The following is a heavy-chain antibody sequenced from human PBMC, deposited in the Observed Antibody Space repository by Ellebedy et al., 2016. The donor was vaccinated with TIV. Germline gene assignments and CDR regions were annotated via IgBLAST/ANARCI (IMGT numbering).Heavy chain of an antibody. CDR1: GFTFISYS. V-gene: IGHV3-48*01. D-gene: IGHD6-19*01. CDR3: ARGSGWYRLYFDY. CDR2: ISTSSSSI. J-gene: IGHJ4*02. Sequence: GESLKISCAASGFTFISYSMNWVRHAPGKGLEWVSYISTSSSSIYYADSVEGRFTISRDNAKNSLYLQMNSLRAEDTAVYYCARGSGWYRLYFDYWGRGTLVTVSS.